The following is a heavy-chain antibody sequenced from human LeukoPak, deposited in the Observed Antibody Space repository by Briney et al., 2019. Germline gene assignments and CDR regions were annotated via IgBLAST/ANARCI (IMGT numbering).Heavy chain of an antibody. CDR2: IRSGGSTI. Sequence: GGSLRLSCAASGFTFSSYGMHWVRQAPGKGLEWVSYIRSGGSTIYYADSVKGRFTISRDNAKNSLFLQMNSLRAEDTAVYYCARDGGSGNYYVDYWGQGTLVTVPS. J-gene: IGHJ4*02. CDR3: ARDGGSGNYYVDY. V-gene: IGHV3-48*04. CDR1: GFTFSSYG. D-gene: IGHD1-26*01.